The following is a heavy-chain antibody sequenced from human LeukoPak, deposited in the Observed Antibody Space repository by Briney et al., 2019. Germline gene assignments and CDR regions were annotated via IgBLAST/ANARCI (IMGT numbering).Heavy chain of an antibody. V-gene: IGHV3-20*04. CDR3: AGGDRNGWYFYY. Sequence: GGSLRLSCAASGFIFDDHGMSWVRQAPGKGLEWVSGINWNGGSTGYADSVKGRFTISRDNAKNSLYLQMSSLRAEDTALYYCAGGDRNGWYFYYWGQGTLVTVSS. CDR1: GFIFDDHG. J-gene: IGHJ4*02. CDR2: INWNGGST. D-gene: IGHD6-19*01.